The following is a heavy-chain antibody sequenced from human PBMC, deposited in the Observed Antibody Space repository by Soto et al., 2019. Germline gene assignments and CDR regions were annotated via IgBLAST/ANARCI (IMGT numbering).Heavy chain of an antibody. D-gene: IGHD2-2*01. J-gene: IGHJ6*02. Sequence: QVQLVQSGAEVKKPGSSVKVSCKASGGTFSRYSITWVRQAPGHGLEWIGRIIPIFGIASYAQKFQGRVTITADESTSTAYRALSSRRSDDTVVYSCAREDRDRETGLVPAAIDGMDVWGQGTTVTVSS. CDR3: AREDRDRETGLVPAAIDGMDV. CDR2: IIPIFGIA. V-gene: IGHV1-69*08. CDR1: GGTFSRYS.